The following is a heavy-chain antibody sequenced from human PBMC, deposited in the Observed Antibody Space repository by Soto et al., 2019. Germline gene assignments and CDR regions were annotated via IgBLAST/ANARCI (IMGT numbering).Heavy chain of an antibody. Sequence: GGSLRLSCAASGFTFSSYAMSWVRQAPGKGLEWVSAISGSGGSTYYADSVKGRFTISRDNSKNTLYLQMNSLRAEDTAVYYCAKEPLYDYGDFNWFDPWGQGTLVTVSS. CDR2: ISGSGGST. V-gene: IGHV3-23*01. J-gene: IGHJ5*02. CDR1: GFTFSSYA. CDR3: AKEPLYDYGDFNWFDP. D-gene: IGHD4-17*01.